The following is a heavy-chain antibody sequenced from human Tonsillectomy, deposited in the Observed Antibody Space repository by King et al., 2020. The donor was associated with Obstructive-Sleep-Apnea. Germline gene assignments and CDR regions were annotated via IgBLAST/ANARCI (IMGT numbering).Heavy chain of an antibody. Sequence: VQLVESGGGLAQPGRSLRLSCTGSGFTFGDYTMSWFRQAPGKGLEWVGFIRTKPYGGTTEYAASVKGRFTSSRDDSKSIAYLQMNSLKTEDTAVYYCTREFQCGGDCAYYFDYWGQGTLVTVSS. CDR1: GFTFGDYT. CDR3: TREFQCGGDCAYYFDY. V-gene: IGHV3-49*03. CDR2: IRTKPYGGTT. J-gene: IGHJ4*02. D-gene: IGHD2-21*02.